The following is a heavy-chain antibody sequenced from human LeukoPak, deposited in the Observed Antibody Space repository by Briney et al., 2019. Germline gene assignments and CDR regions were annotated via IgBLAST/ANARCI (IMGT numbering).Heavy chain of an antibody. Sequence: PGGSLRLSCTASGFNFSNYWMHWVRQPPGKGLEWVSSISSSGNYMYYADSVKGRFTISRDNAKSSLSLQMSSLRAEDTAVYYCAAFFYDSTGYRSFDFWGQGTMVTVSS. J-gene: IGHJ3*01. CDR2: ISSSGNYM. V-gene: IGHV3-21*06. D-gene: IGHD3-22*01. CDR1: GFNFSNYW. CDR3: AAFFYDSTGYRSFDF.